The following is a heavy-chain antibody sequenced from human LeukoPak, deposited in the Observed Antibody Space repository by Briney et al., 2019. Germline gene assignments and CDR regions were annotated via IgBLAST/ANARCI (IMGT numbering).Heavy chain of an antibody. CDR2: IYSGGST. V-gene: IGHV3-66*01. CDR1: GFTVSSNY. CDR3: ATIGTGDYRDDS. Sequence: GGSLRLSCAASGFTVSSNYMSWVRQAPGKGLEWVSVIYSGGSTYYADSVKGRFTISRDNSKNTLYLQMSSLRAEDTALYYCATIGTGDYRDDSWGQGTLVTASS. J-gene: IGHJ5*01. D-gene: IGHD3/OR15-3a*01.